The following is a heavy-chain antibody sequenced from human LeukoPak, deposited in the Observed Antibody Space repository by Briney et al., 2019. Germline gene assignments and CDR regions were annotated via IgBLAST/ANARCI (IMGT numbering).Heavy chain of an antibody. V-gene: IGHV5-51*01. CDR1: GYSFTSYW. CDR3: ARHVVVAATSWFDP. Sequence: HGESLKISCKGSGYSFTSYWIGWVRQMPGKGLEYMGFIYPGDSNTRYSPSFQGQVTISADKSISTAYLQWSSLKASDTAIYYCARHVVVAATSWFDPWGQGTLLTVSS. D-gene: IGHD2-15*01. CDR2: IYPGDSNT. J-gene: IGHJ5*02.